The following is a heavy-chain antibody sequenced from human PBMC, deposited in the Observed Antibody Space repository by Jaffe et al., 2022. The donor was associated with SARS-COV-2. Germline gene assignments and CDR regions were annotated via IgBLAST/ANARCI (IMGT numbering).Heavy chain of an antibody. CDR2: ISSSGDTV. CDR3: TRGSGWYQSYGQH. D-gene: IGHD6-19*01. J-gene: IGHJ1*01. Sequence: QVQLVESGGGLVKPGGSLRLSCAASGFTFSDYYMTWIRQAPGKGLEWVSYISSSGDTVYYADSLKGRFTVSRDNAINSLYLQMNSLRAEDTAVYYCTRGSGWYQSYGQHWGQGTLVTVSS. V-gene: IGHV3-11*01. CDR1: GFTFSDYY.